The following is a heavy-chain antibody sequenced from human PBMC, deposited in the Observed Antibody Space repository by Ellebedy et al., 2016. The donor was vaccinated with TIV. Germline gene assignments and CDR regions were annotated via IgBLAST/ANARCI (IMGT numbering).Heavy chain of an antibody. CDR2: IIPIFGTA. CDR1: GGTFSSYA. V-gene: IGHV1-69*13. J-gene: IGHJ5*02. D-gene: IGHD1-26*01. CDR3: ARVDKKWELGWFNP. Sequence: SVKVSXXASGGTFSSYAISWVRQAPGQGLEWMGGIIPIFGTANYAQKFQGRVTITADESTSTAYMELSSLRSEDTAVYYCARVDKKWELGWFNPWGQGTLVTVSS.